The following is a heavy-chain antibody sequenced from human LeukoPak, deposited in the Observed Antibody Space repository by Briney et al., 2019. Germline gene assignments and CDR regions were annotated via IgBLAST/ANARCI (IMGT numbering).Heavy chain of an antibody. CDR3: ARGETSSYDY. CDR2: IYSCGNT. CDR1: GFTVSINY. J-gene: IGHJ4*02. V-gene: IGHV3-53*01. Sequence: PGGSLRLSCAASGFTVSINYMSWVRQAPGKGPEWVSVIYSCGNTYYADSVKGRFTNSRDNSKNTVYLQMNSLRAEDTAVYYCARGETSSYDYWGQGTPVTVSS. D-gene: IGHD2-2*01.